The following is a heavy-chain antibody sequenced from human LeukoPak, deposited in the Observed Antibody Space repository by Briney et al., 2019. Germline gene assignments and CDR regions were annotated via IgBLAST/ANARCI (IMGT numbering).Heavy chain of an antibody. CDR1: GFSLSTSGVG. J-gene: IGHJ4*02. CDR3: ARRGSSLSFDF. D-gene: IGHD6-6*01. Sequence: ESAPTLVKPTQTLTLTCTFSGFSLSTSGVGVGWIRQPPGKALEWLALIYWNDDKRYSPSLESRLTITKDSSKNQVVLTMTNMDPVDTATYYCARRGSSLSFDFWGQGTLVTVSS. CDR2: IYWNDDK. V-gene: IGHV2-5*01.